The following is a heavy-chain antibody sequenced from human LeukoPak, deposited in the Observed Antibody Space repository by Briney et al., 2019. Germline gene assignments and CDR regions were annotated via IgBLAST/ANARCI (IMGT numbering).Heavy chain of an antibody. V-gene: IGHV1-3*04. Sequence: GASVKVSCKASGYTFTTYAIHWVRQAPGQRLEWMGWISTYSDNRRYSPKFQGTVTITTDTSASTAYMELSSLRSEDTAVYYCARDRSSFSYAFDIWDQGTMVTVSS. J-gene: IGHJ3*02. CDR2: ISTYSDNR. D-gene: IGHD6-6*01. CDR3: ARDRSSFSYAFDI. CDR1: GYTFTTYA.